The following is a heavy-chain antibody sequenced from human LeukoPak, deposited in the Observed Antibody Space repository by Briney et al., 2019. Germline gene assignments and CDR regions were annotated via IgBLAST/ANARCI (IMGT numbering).Heavy chain of an antibody. J-gene: IGHJ3*02. CDR1: FSXYY. Sequence: FSXYYIHWVRQAPGQRGERMGWVNTESGATKYGEKFQGRVTMTSDTSRNTVYLELSRLTSDDTAVYYCAREKRINWNDAFYMRGQGTMVTVSS. V-gene: IGHV1-2*02. CDR3: AREKRINWNDAFYM. D-gene: IGHD1-20*01. CDR2: VNTESGAT.